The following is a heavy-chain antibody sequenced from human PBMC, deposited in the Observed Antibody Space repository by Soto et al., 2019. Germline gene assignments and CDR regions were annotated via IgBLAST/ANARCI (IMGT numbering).Heavy chain of an antibody. CDR3: ARPGGVGWFYP. D-gene: IGHD2-8*02. CDR1: GFTFSSYS. V-gene: IGHV3-48*01. Sequence: EVQLVESGGGLVQPGGSLRLSCAASGFTFSSYSMNWVRQAPGKGLEWVSYISSSSSTIYYADSVKGRFTISRDNAKNSLYLQMYSPRAEDTAVYYCARPGGVGWFYPCGQGALVTVSS. J-gene: IGHJ5*02. CDR2: ISSSSSTI.